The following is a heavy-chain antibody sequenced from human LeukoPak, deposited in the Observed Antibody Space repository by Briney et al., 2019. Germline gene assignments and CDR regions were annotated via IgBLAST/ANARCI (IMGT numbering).Heavy chain of an antibody. J-gene: IGHJ5*02. D-gene: IGHD5-18*01. CDR2: TYYSGST. CDR3: ARDRGGYSYGSNWFDP. CDR1: GGSISSSSYY. V-gene: IGHV4-39*07. Sequence: SETLSLTCTVSGGSISSSSYYWGWIRQPPGKGLEWIGSTYYSGSTYYNPSLKGRVTISVDTSKNQFSLKLSSVTAADTAVYYCARDRGGYSYGSNWFDPWGQGTLVTVSS.